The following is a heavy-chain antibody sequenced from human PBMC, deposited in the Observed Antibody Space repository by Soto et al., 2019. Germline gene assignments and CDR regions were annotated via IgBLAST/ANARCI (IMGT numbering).Heavy chain of an antibody. CDR2: IYHSGST. CDR1: GGSISSSNW. Sequence: SETLSLTCAVSGGSISSSNWWSWVRQPPEKGLEWIGEIYHSGSTNYNPSLKSRVTISVDKSKNQFSLKLSSVTAADTAVYYCARALLWFGRSYYYYGMDVWGQGTTVTVSS. CDR3: ARALLWFGRSYYYYGMDV. J-gene: IGHJ6*02. V-gene: IGHV4-4*02. D-gene: IGHD3-10*01.